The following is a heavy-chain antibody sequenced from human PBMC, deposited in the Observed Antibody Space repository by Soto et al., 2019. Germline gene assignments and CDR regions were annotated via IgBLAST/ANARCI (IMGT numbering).Heavy chain of an antibody. D-gene: IGHD2-21*02. CDR3: ARGHEFGGDSDAFDM. V-gene: IGHV1-69*14. CDR2: ILPIFGTA. J-gene: IGHJ3*02. CDR1: GGTFSTSS. Sequence: QVLLVQSGAEMKKPGSSVKVSCKASGGTFSTSSINWVRQAPGQRPEWMGNILPIFGTADYPQKFHARVTITADTSTNTAYMELRSLLSNDTAVYYCARGHEFGGDSDAFDMWGQGTVVTVSS.